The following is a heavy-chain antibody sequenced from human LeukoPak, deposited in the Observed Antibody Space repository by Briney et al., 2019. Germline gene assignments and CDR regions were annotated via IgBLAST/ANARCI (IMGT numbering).Heavy chain of an antibody. J-gene: IGHJ4*02. D-gene: IGHD3-22*01. V-gene: IGHV1-69*01. Sequence: ASVKVSCKASGGTFSSYAISWVRQAPGQGLEWMGGIIPIFGTANYAQKFQGRVTITADESTSTAYMELSSLRSEDTAVYYCARDGTSSGREWDYWGQGTLVTVSS. CDR2: IIPIFGTA. CDR3: ARDGTSSGREWDY. CDR1: GGTFSSYA.